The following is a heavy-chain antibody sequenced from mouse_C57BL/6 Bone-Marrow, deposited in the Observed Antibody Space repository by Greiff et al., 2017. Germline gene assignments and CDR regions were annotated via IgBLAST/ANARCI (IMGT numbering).Heavy chain of an antibody. CDR2: INPNYGTT. Sequence: EVQLQESGPELVKPGASVKISCKASGYSFTDYNMNWVKQSNGKSLEWIGVINPNYGTTSYNQKFKGKATLTVDQSSSTAYMQLNSLTSEDSAVYYCARSKKKNLLLRFPYAMDYWGQGTSVTVSS. D-gene: IGHD1-1*01. CDR3: ARSKKKNLLLRFPYAMDY. V-gene: IGHV1-39*01. CDR1: GYSFTDYN. J-gene: IGHJ4*01.